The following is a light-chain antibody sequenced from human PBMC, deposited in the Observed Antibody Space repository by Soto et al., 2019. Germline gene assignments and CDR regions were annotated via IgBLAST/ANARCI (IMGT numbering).Light chain of an antibody. Sequence: DIQMTQSPSSLSASVGDRVTLTCRASQGISNFLAWYQQKPGKVPKLLISAASTWQSGVPSRFSGSGSGTDFTLTITRLPPEYVANYYWQKYSSVITFGQGTRLEIK. V-gene: IGKV1-27*01. CDR1: QGISNF. J-gene: IGKJ5*01. CDR3: QKYSSVIT. CDR2: AAS.